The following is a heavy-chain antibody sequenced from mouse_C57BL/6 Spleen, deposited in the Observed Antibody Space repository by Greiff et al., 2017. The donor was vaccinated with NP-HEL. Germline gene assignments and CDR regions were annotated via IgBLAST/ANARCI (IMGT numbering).Heavy chain of an antibody. D-gene: IGHD2-4*01. CDR2: IHPNSGST. V-gene: IGHV1-64*01. CDR3: ARGAYDYDAGLAY. Sequence: QVQLQQPGAELVKPGASVKLSCKASGYTFTSYWMHWVKQRPGQGLEWIGMIHPNSGSTNYNEKFKSKATLTVDKSSSTAYMQLSSLTSEDSAVYYCARGAYDYDAGLAYWGQGTLVTVSA. CDR1: GYTFTSYW. J-gene: IGHJ3*01.